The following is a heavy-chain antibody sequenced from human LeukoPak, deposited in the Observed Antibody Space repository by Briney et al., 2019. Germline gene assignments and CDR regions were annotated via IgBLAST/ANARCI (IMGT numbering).Heavy chain of an antibody. D-gene: IGHD3-22*01. V-gene: IGHV3-7*01. CDR2: MNQDGNDK. Sequence: PGGSLRLSCAASGFTFSNYWMTWLRQAPGKGLEWVANMNQDGNDKHYVDSVKGRFTISRDNAKNSLYLQMNGLSAEDTAVYYCANHHENSGYSAFDHWGQGTLVTVSS. J-gene: IGHJ4*02. CDR3: ANHHENSGYSAFDH. CDR1: GFTFSNYW.